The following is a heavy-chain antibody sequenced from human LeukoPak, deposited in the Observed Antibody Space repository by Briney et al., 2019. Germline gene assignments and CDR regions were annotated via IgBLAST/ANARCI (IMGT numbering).Heavy chain of an antibody. CDR2: ISSSGFT. V-gene: IGHV3-11*05. D-gene: IGHD3-16*01. CDR1: GFTFSDYY. Sequence: GGSLRLSCAASGFTFSDYYMTWIRRAPGEGLEWVSYISSSGFTKYADSVRGRFTISRDNAKNSLYLQMNTLRVDDTAVYYCARGSPPGDWGQGTLVTVSS. J-gene: IGHJ4*02. CDR3: ARGSPPGD.